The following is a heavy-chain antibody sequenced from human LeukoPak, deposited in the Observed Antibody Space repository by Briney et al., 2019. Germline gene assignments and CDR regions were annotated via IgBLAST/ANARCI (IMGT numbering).Heavy chain of an antibody. V-gene: IGHV3-11*06. J-gene: IGHJ4*02. Sequence: GGSLRLSCAASGFTFSDYYMSWIRRAPGKGLEWVSYISSSSSYTNYADSVKGRFTISRDNAKNSLYLQMNSLRAEDTAVYYCARGGYQQLIRCFDYWGQGTLVTVSS. CDR3: ARGGYQQLIRCFDY. D-gene: IGHD6-13*01. CDR1: GFTFSDYY. CDR2: ISSSSSYT.